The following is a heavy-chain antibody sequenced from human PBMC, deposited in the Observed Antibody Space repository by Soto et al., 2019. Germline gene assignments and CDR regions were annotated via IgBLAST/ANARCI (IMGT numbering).Heavy chain of an antibody. CDR2: IYHGGST. CDR3: AREVAGYSQFDD. J-gene: IGHJ4*02. Sequence: SETLSLTCSVSGASVTRDGNCWTWIRQPPGKGLEFVASIYHGGSTFYNPSLRSRVTISLDRSKNQFSLKLTSVTAADTAVYYCAREVAGYSQFDDWGQGTLVTVSS. D-gene: IGHD2-15*01. V-gene: IGHV4-30-2*01. CDR1: GASVTRDGNC.